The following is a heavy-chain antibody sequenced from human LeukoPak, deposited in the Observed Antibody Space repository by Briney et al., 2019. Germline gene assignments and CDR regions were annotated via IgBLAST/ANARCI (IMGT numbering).Heavy chain of an antibody. Sequence: GGSLRLSCAASGFTFSSYGMHWVRQAPGKGLEWVAVIWYDGSKKYYADSVKGRFTISRDNSKNTLYPHMNSLRAEDTAVYYCAKGKSDSCYSPIDYWGQGTLVTVSS. CDR1: GFTFSSYG. J-gene: IGHJ4*02. CDR3: AKGKSDSCYSPIDY. D-gene: IGHD2-15*01. V-gene: IGHV3-33*06. CDR2: IWYDGSKK.